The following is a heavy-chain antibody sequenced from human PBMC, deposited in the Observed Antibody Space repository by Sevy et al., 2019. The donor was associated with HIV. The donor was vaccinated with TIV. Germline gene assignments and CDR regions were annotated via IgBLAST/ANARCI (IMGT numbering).Heavy chain of an antibody. CDR3: FVRIRDSSEIDY. J-gene: IGHJ4*02. Sequence: GGSLRPSCAASGFTFSNYYMNWVRQGPGKGLVWVARLNGDGSDINYGDSVRGRFTISRDNTKNTLYLQMSSLRGEDTAVYYCFVRIRDSSEIDYWGQGTLVTVSS. V-gene: IGHV3-74*01. CDR1: GFTFSNYY. CDR2: LNGDGSDI. D-gene: IGHD6-6*01.